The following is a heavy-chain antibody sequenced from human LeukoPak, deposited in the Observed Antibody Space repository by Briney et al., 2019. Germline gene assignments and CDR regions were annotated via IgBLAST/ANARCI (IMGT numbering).Heavy chain of an antibody. J-gene: IGHJ4*02. CDR3: VGHYYGGNGYFDY. D-gene: IGHD4-23*01. CDR1: GYSITGYF. V-gene: IGHV4-38-2*01. CDR2: VYHSGRT. Sequence: SETLSLTCDVSGYSITGYFWGWIRQPPGKGLEYIGRVYHSGRTYFNPSLKSPVIMALDTSKNQFSLNLRSVTAADTAVYYCVGHYYGGNGYFDYWGQGILFIVSS.